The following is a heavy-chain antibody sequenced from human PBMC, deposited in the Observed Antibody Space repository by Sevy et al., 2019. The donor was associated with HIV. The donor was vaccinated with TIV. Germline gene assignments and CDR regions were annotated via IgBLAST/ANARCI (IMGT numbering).Heavy chain of an antibody. D-gene: IGHD3-3*01. J-gene: IGHJ3*02. Sequence: QLGGSLRLSCAASNFIFRNYWMSWVRQAPGKGLEWVANIRHDGRDKKYVGSVEGRFAISRDNAKNSLLLQMNSLRVEDTAVYYCARDPYDGSFGAFDIWGRGTVVTVSS. CDR2: IRHDGRDK. V-gene: IGHV3-7*01. CDR3: ARDPYDGSFGAFDI. CDR1: NFIFRNYW.